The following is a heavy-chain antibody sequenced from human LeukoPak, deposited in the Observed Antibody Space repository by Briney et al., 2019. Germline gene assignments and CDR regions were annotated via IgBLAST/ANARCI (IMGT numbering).Heavy chain of an antibody. CDR3: AAISTPTTRRAYHFDS. V-gene: IGHV1-24*01. D-gene: IGHD5-12*01. CDR2: FDPEAGET. Sequence: ASVKVSCKVSGYTLTELSMHWVRQAPGKGLECMGGFDPEAGETIYAQKFQGRVTMTEDTSTDTAYMELSSLTSDDTAVYYCAAISTPTTRRAYHFDSWGQGTLVTVSS. J-gene: IGHJ4*02. CDR1: GYTLTELS.